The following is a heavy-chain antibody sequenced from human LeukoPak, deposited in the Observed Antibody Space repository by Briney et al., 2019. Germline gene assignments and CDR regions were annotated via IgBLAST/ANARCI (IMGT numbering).Heavy chain of an antibody. CDR2: VYYTGST. CDR3: TTSRTNDCSSPSCYTDY. J-gene: IGHJ4*02. V-gene: IGHV4-39*01. CDR1: GASIYTSSSS. Sequence: SETLSLTCTVSGASIYTSSSSWGWIRQPPGKGLEWTASVYYTGSTYYSPSLKSRATISVDTSKNQFSLELNSVTAADTAVYYCTTSRTNDCSSPSCYTDYWGQGTLVTVSS. D-gene: IGHD2-2*02.